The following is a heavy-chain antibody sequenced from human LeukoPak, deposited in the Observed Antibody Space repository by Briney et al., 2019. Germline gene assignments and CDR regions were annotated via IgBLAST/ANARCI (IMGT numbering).Heavy chain of an antibody. CDR1: GFTFDDYA. CDR2: ISDGGDST. Sequence: GGSLRLSCAASGFTFDDYAMNWVRQAPGKGLEWVSSISDGGDSTYYADSVKGRFTISRDNSKNTLYLQMNSLRAEDTAVYYCAKRPTDVNWFDPWGQGTLVTVSS. J-gene: IGHJ5*02. CDR3: AKRPTDVNWFDP. D-gene: IGHD4-11*01. V-gene: IGHV3-23*01.